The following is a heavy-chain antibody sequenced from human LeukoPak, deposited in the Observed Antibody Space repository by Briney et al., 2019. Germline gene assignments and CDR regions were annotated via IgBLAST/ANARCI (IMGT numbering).Heavy chain of an antibody. CDR3: ASVDWESYYFDY. D-gene: IGHD1-26*01. V-gene: IGHV4-31*03. CDR2: ISNSGSS. Sequence: PSETLSLTXTVSRASIDSGGHYWSWIRQHPGEGLEWIGYISNSGSSYYNPSLQSRLSISRDTSKNQFSLRLSFVTVADTAVYFCASVDWESYYFDYWGQGALVXV. J-gene: IGHJ4*02. CDR1: RASIDSGGHY.